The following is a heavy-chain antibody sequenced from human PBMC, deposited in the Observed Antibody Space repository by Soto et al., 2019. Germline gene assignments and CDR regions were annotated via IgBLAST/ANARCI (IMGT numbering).Heavy chain of an antibody. CDR2: IYYSGST. D-gene: IGHD6-19*01. CDR3: ARGTRGWYFDY. J-gene: IGHJ4*02. V-gene: IGHV4-59*12. CDR1: GASISSYY. Sequence: PSETLSLTCTVSGASISSYYWSWIRQPPGKGLEWIGYIYYSGSTTYNPSLKSRVTISVDSSKNQLSLKLSSVTAADTAVYYCARGTRGWYFDYWGQGTLVTVSS.